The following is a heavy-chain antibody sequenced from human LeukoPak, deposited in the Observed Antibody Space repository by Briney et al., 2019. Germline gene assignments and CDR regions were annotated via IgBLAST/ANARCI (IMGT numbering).Heavy chain of an antibody. Sequence: SETLSLTCAVSGGSISSNSYYWGWVRQSPGKGLEWIGAIYYSGNTYYSPSLKSRVTISADTSKNQFSLDLSAVTAADAATYYCARHVATNYYYNYYGLDVWGQGTTVTVSS. V-gene: IGHV4-39*01. CDR2: IYYSGNT. J-gene: IGHJ6*02. CDR1: GGSISSNSYY. CDR3: ARHVATNYYYNYYGLDV.